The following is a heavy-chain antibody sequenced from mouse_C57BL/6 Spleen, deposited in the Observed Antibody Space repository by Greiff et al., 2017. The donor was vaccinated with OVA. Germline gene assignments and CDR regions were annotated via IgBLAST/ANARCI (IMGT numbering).Heavy chain of an antibody. CDR1: GYTFTSYW. V-gene: IGHV1-50*01. J-gene: IGHJ3*01. Sequence: QVQLKQPGAELVKPGASVKLSCKASGYTFTSYWMQWVKQRPGQGLEWIGEIDPSDSYTNYNQKFKGKATLTVDTSSSTAYMQLSSLTSEDSAVYYCARSHYYSNYGFAYWGQGTLVTVSA. D-gene: IGHD2-5*01. CDR3: ARSHYYSNYGFAY. CDR2: IDPSDSYT.